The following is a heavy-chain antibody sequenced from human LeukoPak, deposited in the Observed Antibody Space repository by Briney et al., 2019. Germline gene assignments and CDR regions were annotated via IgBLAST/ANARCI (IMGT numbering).Heavy chain of an antibody. CDR3: ARLNTGGSGSYELDY. J-gene: IGHJ4*02. CDR2: IYYSGST. D-gene: IGHD3-10*01. Sequence: SETLSLTCAVYGGSFSGYYWSWIRQPPGKGLEWIGYIYYSGSTNYNPSLKSRVTISVDTSKNQFSLKLSSVTAADTAVYYCARLNTGGSGSYELDYWGQGTLVTVSS. CDR1: GGSFSGYY. V-gene: IGHV4-59*01.